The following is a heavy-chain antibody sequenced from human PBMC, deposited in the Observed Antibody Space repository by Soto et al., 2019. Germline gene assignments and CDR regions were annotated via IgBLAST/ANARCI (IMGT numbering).Heavy chain of an antibody. Sequence: LSHTRAVYGGSFSSYYWSWIRQSPGKGLEWIGEINHSGSTNYNPSLKSRVNISVDTSKNQLSLKLSSVSAADTAVYFWARRRGRQERVQRYYNGMGVWGQW. D-gene: IGHD6-13*01. J-gene: IGHJ6*02. CDR3: ARRRGRQERVQRYYNGMGV. CDR1: GGSFSSYY. V-gene: IGHV4-34*01. CDR2: INHSGST.